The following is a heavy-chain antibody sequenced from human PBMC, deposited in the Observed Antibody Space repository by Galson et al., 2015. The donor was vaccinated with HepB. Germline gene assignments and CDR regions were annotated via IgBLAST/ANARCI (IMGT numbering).Heavy chain of an antibody. D-gene: IGHD3-22*01. V-gene: IGHV3-11*01. CDR1: GFTFSDYY. CDR2: ISSSGSTI. J-gene: IGHJ3*02. Sequence: SLRLSCAASGFTFSDYYMSWIRQAPGKGLEWVSYISSSGSTIYYADSVKGRFTISRDNAKNSLYLQMNSLRAEDTAVYYCAREQITMIVVSRAFDIWGQGTMVTVSS. CDR3: AREQITMIVVSRAFDI.